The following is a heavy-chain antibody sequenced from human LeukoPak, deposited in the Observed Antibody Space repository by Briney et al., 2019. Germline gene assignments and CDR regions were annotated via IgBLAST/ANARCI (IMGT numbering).Heavy chain of an antibody. V-gene: IGHV1-18*01. CDR1: GYTFTSYG. CDR3: ARERAPDYGDYHFDY. D-gene: IGHD4-17*01. Sequence: ASVKVSCKASGYTFTSYGISWVRQAPGQGLEWMGWISAYNGNTNYAQKLQGRVTMTTDTSTSTAYMELRSLRSDDTAVYYCARERAPDYGDYHFDYWGQGTLVTVSS. J-gene: IGHJ4*02. CDR2: ISAYNGNT.